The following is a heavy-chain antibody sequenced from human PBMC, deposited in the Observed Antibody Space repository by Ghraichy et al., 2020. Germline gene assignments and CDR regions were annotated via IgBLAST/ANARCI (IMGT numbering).Heavy chain of an antibody. CDR1: GFTFSSYS. CDR2: ISSSSTI. CDR3: ASSGWYFY. D-gene: IGHD6-19*01. J-gene: IGHJ4*02. Sequence: GGSLRLSCAASGFTFSSYSMNWVRQAPGKGLEWVSYISSSSTIYYADSVKGRFTISRDNAKNSLYLQMNSLRDEDTAVYYCASSGWYFYWGQGTLVTVSS. V-gene: IGHV3-48*02.